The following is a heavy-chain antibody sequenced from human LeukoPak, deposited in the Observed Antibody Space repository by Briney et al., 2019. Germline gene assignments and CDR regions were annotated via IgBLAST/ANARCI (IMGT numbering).Heavy chain of an antibody. CDR1: GGSIGSYY. CDR3: ASSTYDYVWGSYLGPFDY. J-gene: IGHJ4*02. D-gene: IGHD3-16*02. CDR2: IYYSGST. V-gene: IGHV4-59*01. Sequence: SETLSLTCTVSGGSIGSYYWSWIRQPPGKGLEWIGYIYYSGSTNYNPSLKSRVTISVDTSKNQFSLMLSSVTAADTAVYYCASSTYDYVWGSYLGPFDYWGQGTLVTVSS.